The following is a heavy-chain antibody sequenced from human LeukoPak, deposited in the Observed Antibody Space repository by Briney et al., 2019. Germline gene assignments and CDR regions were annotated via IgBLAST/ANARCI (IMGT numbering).Heavy chain of an antibody. CDR1: GGSISSGGYY. CDR3: ARQEDDAFDI. V-gene: IGHV4-31*03. Sequence: SETLSLTCTVSGGSISSGGYYWSWIRQHPGKGLEWIGYIYYSGSTYYNPSLKSRVTIKVDTSKNQFSLKLSSVAAADTAVYYCARQEDDAFDIWGQGTMVTVSS. CDR2: IYYSGST. J-gene: IGHJ3*02.